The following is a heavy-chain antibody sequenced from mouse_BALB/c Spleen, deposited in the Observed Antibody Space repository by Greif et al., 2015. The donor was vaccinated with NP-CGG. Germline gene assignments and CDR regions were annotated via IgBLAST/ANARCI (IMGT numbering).Heavy chain of an antibody. D-gene: IGHD1-1*01. CDR1: GFSLTSYG. Sequence: VMLVESGPDLVAPSQSLSITCTVSGFSLTSYGVHWVRQPPGKGLEWLVVIWSDGSTTYNSALKSRLSISKDNSKSQVFLKMNSLQTDDTAMYYCARHEYYGSSYAMDYWGQGTSVNVSS. CDR3: ARHEYYGSSYAMDY. J-gene: IGHJ4*01. V-gene: IGHV2-6-2*01. CDR2: IWSDGST.